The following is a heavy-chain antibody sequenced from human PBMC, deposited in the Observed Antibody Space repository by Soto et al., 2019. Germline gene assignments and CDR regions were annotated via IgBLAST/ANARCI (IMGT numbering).Heavy chain of an antibody. V-gene: IGHV4-31*03. CDR1: GGSISSGGYY. Sequence: PSETLSLTCTVSGGSISSGGYYWSWIRQHPGKGLEWIGYIYYSGSTYYNPSLKSRVTISVDTSKNQFSLKLSSVTAADTAVYYCARSPYDFWSGYYTGAFDIWGQGTMVTVSS. D-gene: IGHD3-3*01. CDR2: IYYSGST. J-gene: IGHJ3*02. CDR3: ARSPYDFWSGYYTGAFDI.